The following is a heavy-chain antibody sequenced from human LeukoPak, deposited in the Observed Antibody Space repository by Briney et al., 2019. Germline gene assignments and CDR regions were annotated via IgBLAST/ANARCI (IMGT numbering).Heavy chain of an antibody. CDR1: GGSISSSSYY. CDR2: IYYSGST. Sequence: SETLSLTCTVSGGSISSSSYYWGWIRQPPGKGLEWIGSIYYSGSTYYNPSLKSRVTISVDTSKNQFSLKLSSVTAADTAVYYCARQFALLTYYDILTGYYRGFDIWGQGTMVTVSS. CDR3: ARQFALLTYYDILTGYYRGFDI. D-gene: IGHD3-9*01. V-gene: IGHV4-39*01. J-gene: IGHJ3*02.